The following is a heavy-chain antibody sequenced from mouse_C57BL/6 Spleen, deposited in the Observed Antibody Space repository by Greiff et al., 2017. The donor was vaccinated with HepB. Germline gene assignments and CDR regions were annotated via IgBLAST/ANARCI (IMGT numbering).Heavy chain of an antibody. CDR2: IYPSDSET. J-gene: IGHJ2*01. CDR1: GYTFTSYW. Sequence: VQLQQSGAELVRPGSSVKLSCKASGYTFTSYWMDWVKQRPGQGLEWIGNIYPSDSETHYNQKFKDKATLTVDKSSSTAYMQLSSLTSEDSAVYYCARCYYGSSFYFDYWGQGTTLTVSS. CDR3: ARCYYGSSFYFDY. V-gene: IGHV1-61*01. D-gene: IGHD1-1*01.